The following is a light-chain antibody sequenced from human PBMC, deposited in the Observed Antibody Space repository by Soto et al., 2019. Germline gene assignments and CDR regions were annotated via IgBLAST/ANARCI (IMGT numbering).Light chain of an antibody. J-gene: IGKJ2*01. CDR1: HTIDKY. V-gene: IGKV1-39*01. CDR2: GAS. CDR3: QQNYTLPFA. Sequence: DRQMTQSPSSLSASVGDRVTITFRPSHTIDKYLNWYQHKPGKDPKLLIYGASTLQSGVSSSFTGSASWTDFTLTFDNLQSEDFAPYYCQQNYTLPFAFCQGTKL.